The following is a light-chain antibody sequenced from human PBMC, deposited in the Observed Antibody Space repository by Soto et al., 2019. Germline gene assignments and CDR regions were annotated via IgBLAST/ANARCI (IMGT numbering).Light chain of an antibody. J-gene: IGLJ3*02. CDR2: INSDGSH. Sequence: QPVLTQSPSVSASLGASVRLTCTLSSGHSSNSITWHQQQTEKGPRYLMKINSDGSHNKGDGIPDRFSGSNFGAERYLTISSHQSDDEADCSCQTWGTGIRVFGGGTKLTVL. V-gene: IGLV4-69*01. CDR3: QTWGTGIRV. CDR1: SGHSSNS.